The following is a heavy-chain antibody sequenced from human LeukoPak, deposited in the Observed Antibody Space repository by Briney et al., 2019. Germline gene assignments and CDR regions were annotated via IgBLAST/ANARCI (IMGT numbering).Heavy chain of an antibody. CDR1: GFTFSGYA. D-gene: IGHD1-26*01. Sequence: GGSLRLSCAASGFTFSGYAMHWVRQAPGKELEWVAVIWNDGSNKYYADSVKGRFTISRDNSKNTLFLQMNSLRAEDTAVYYCARDFSRYSGSYVDYWGQGTLVTVSS. J-gene: IGHJ4*02. CDR3: ARDFSRYSGSYVDY. CDR2: IWNDGSNK. V-gene: IGHV3-33*01.